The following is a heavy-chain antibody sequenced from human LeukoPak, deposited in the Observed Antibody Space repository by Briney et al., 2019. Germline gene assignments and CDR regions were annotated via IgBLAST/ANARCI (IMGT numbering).Heavy chain of an antibody. V-gene: IGHV1-69*02. CDR3: ARGPFAAADTRELDY. CDR2: IIPILGIA. D-gene: IGHD6-13*01. CDR1: GGTFSSYT. J-gene: IGHJ4*02. Sequence: ASVKVSCKASGGTFSSYTISWVRQAPGQGLEWMGRIIPILGIANYAQKFQGRVTITADKSTSTAYMELNSLRSEDTAVYYCARGPFAAADTRELDYWGQGTLVTVSS.